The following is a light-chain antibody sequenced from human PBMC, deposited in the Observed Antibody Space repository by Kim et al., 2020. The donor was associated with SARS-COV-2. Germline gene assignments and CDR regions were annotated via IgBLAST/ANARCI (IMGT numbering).Light chain of an antibody. V-gene: IGLV4-69*01. Sequence: ASVKLTCTLSSGHSSYAIAWHQQQPEKGPRYLMKVNSDGSQTKGDGIPDRFSGSSSGAERYLTISSLQSEDEADYYCQTWATGMWVFGGGTKVTVL. CDR2: VNSDGSQ. J-gene: IGLJ3*02. CDR1: SGHSSYA. CDR3: QTWATGMWV.